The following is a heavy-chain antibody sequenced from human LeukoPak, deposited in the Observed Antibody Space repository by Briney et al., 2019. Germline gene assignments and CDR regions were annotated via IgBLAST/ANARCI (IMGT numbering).Heavy chain of an antibody. CDR3: ATVVGATTEYGMDV. CDR1: GFTFSSYA. Sequence: GGSLRLSCAASGFTFSSYAMSWVRQAPGKGLEWVSAISGGDRSTHYADSVKGRFTISRDNSKNTLYLQMNSLRAEDTAVYYCATVVGATTEYGMDVWGQGTTVTVSS. CDR2: ISGGDRST. D-gene: IGHD1-26*01. V-gene: IGHV3-23*01. J-gene: IGHJ6*02.